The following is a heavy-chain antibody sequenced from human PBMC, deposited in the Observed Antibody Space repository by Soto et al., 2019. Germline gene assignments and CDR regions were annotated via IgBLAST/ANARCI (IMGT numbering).Heavy chain of an antibody. CDR2: ISSSGSTI. V-gene: IGHV3-48*03. CDR1: GFTFSSYE. Sequence: EVQLVESGGGLVQPGGSLRLSCAASGFTFSSYEMNWVRQAPGKGLEWVSYISSSGSTIYYADSVKGRFTISRDNAKNSLYLQMNSLRAEDTAVYYCARVGYCSSPSCYEAFDIWGQGTMVTVSS. D-gene: IGHD2-2*01. J-gene: IGHJ3*02. CDR3: ARVGYCSSPSCYEAFDI.